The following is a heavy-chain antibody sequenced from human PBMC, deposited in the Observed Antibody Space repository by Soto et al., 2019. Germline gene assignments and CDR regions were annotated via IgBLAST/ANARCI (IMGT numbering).Heavy chain of an antibody. CDR2: ISYDGSNK. V-gene: IGHV3-30-3*01. Sequence: GGSLRLSCAASGFTFSSYAMHWVRQAPGKGLEWVAVISYDGSNKYYADSVKGRFTISRDNSKNTLYLQLNSLRAEDTAVYYCARDKRDLRFLEWSYYFDYWGQGTLVTVSS. D-gene: IGHD3-3*01. J-gene: IGHJ4*02. CDR3: ARDKRDLRFLEWSYYFDY. CDR1: GFTFSSYA.